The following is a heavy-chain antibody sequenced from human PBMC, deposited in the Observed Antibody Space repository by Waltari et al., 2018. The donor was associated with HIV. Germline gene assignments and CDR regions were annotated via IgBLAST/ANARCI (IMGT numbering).Heavy chain of an antibody. Sequence: QVKLVESGGGWVKPGGSLRLSCAATDFVFSDFFMTWMRQSPGKGPEWVGYISGSGTISFYADSVRGRFTISRDNANNSLYLQMNSLRDEDTAIYYCCRGVSSDRWGQGTLVTVSS. CDR2: ISGSGTIS. CDR1: DFVFSDFF. J-gene: IGHJ5*02. CDR3: CRGVSSDR. V-gene: IGHV3-11*01. D-gene: IGHD2-2*01.